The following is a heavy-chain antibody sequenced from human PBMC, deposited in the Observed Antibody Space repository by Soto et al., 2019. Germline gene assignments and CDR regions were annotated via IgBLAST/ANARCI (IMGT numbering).Heavy chain of an antibody. J-gene: IGHJ6*02. Sequence: GESLKISCKASGYSFTSYWIAWVRQMPGKGLEWMGIIYPGDSDARYSPSFQGQVTMSADKSVSTAYLQWSSLKASDTAMYYCARPRSGSYRLDYYGMDVWGQGTTVTVS. CDR2: IYPGDSDA. CDR3: ARPRSGSYRLDYYGMDV. V-gene: IGHV5-51*01. D-gene: IGHD3-10*01. CDR1: GYSFTSYW.